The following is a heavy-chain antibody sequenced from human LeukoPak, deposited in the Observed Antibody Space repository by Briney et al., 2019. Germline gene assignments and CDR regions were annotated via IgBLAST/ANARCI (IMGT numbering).Heavy chain of an antibody. V-gene: IGHV3-23*01. CDR1: GFTFSSYA. Sequence: GGSLRLSCAGSGFTFSSYAMSWVRQAPGKGLEWVSAISGSGSTTYYADSVKGRFTISRDNSKNTLYLQMNSLRAEDTAVYYCARDVGYSYGYIYYYYYGMDVWGQGTTVTVSS. D-gene: IGHD5-18*01. CDR3: ARDVGYSYGYIYYYYYGMDV. CDR2: ISGSGSTT. J-gene: IGHJ6*02.